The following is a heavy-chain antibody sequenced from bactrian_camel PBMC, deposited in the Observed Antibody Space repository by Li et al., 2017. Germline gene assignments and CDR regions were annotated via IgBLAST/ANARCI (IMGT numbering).Heavy chain of an antibody. CDR2: IQNIDERT. CDR1: GSPFSLIA. D-gene: IGHD7*01. CDR3: AKGWGGTWIDY. J-gene: IGHJ4*01. V-gene: IGHV3-1*01. Sequence: DVQLVESGGGLVQPGGSLRLSCAASGSGSPFSLIAMTWVRQAPGKGLEWVSSIQNIDERTYYRDSVKGRLTISRDNAKNTLYLQFNSLKAEDTAMYFCAKGWGGTWIDYWGQGTQVTVS.